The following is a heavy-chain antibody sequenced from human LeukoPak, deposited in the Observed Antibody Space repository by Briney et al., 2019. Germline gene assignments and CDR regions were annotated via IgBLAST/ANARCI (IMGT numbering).Heavy chain of an antibody. Sequence: SETLSLTCTVSGDSVSSGLHYWNWIRQPPGKGLEWIGYINYRGSTDYNPSLKSRVTMSVDTSKNQFSLKLRSVTAADTAVYYCARDSHFCSGISCDLGWFDPWGQGTLVTVSS. CDR3: ARDSHFCSGISCDLGWFDP. CDR1: GDSVSSGLHY. J-gene: IGHJ5*02. V-gene: IGHV4-61*01. CDR2: INYRGST. D-gene: IGHD2-2*01.